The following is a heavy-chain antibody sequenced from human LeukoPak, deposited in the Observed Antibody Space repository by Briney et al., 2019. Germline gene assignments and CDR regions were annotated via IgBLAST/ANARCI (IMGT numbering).Heavy chain of an antibody. CDR1: GGSISSYY. D-gene: IGHD2-2*01. CDR2: IYYSGST. V-gene: IGHV4-59*01. Sequence: SETLSLTCTVSGGSISSYYWNWIRQPPGKALEWIGYIYYSGSTNCNPSLKSRVTISVDTSKNQFSLKLSSVTAADAAVYYCARGCSSTSCDPYYYYAMDVWGQGTTVTVSS. CDR3: ARGCSSTSCDPYYYYAMDV. J-gene: IGHJ6*02.